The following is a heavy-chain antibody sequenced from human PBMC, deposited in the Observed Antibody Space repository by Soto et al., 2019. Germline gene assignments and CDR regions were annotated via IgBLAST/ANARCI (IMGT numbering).Heavy chain of an antibody. CDR2: INNDRSHT. J-gene: IGHJ5*02. CDR3: ARDGHCITTSCYGNWFDA. D-gene: IGHD2-2*01. CDR1: GFTFSSYW. V-gene: IGHV3-74*01. Sequence: EVQLVGSGGGLVQPGGSLRLSCAASGFTFSSYWMHWVRQVPGKGLVWVSRINNDRSHTSYADSVQGRFTISRDNTRNTLYLQITGLRAEDTAVYCCARDGHCITTSCYGNWFDAWGQGARDTVSS.